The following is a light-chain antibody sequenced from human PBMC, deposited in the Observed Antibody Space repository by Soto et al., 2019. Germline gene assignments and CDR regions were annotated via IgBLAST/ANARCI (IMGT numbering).Light chain of an antibody. V-gene: IGKV1-5*03. CDR3: QQYKSLSLLT. Sequence: DIQMTQSPSTLSASVGDRVTITCRASQTISTWLAWYQQKPGKAPKLLIYKASTLESGVPSRFSRSASGTKFTLTISSVQPDDFATYYCQQYKSLSLLTFRGGTKLEIK. CDR1: QTISTW. CDR2: KAS. J-gene: IGKJ4*01.